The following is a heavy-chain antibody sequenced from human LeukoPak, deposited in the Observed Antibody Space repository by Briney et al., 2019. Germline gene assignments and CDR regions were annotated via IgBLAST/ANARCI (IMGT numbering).Heavy chain of an antibody. CDR2: INPNSGGT. CDR3: ARGLPEYYFDY. D-gene: IGHD4-11*01. V-gene: IGHV1-2*02. J-gene: IGHJ4*02. Sequence: EASVKVSXKASGYTFTGYYMHWVRQAPGQGLGWMGWINPNSGGTNYAQKFQGRVTMTRDTSISTAYMELSRLRSDDTAVYYCARGLPEYYFDYWGQGTVVTVSS. CDR1: GYTFTGYY.